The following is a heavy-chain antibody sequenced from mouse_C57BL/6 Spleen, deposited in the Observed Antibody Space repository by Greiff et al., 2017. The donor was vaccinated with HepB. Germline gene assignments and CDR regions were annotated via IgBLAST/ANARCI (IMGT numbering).Heavy chain of an antibody. J-gene: IGHJ1*03. CDR1: GFNIKHTY. D-gene: IGHD1-1*01. V-gene: IGHV14-3*01. CDR2: IDPANGDT. Sequence: VQLQQSVAELVRPGASVKLSCTASGFNIKHTYMHWVKQRPEQGLEWIGRIDPANGDTKYAPKVQGKATITADTSSTTAYLQLSSLTAEATAIYYCAREYYGSSYRCVDVWGTGTTVTVSS. CDR3: AREYYGSSYRCVDV.